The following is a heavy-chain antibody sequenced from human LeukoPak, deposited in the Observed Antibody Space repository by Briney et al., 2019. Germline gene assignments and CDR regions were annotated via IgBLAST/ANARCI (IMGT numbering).Heavy chain of an antibody. D-gene: IGHD3-22*01. CDR1: GFSLSRNG. V-gene: IGHV3-30*02. CDR2: ILSDGSYE. Sequence: PGGSLRLSCATSGFSLSRNGMHWVRQAPGQGLEWVAFILSDGSYEYYADSVKGRFTISRDTSRNTLFLQMNSLRTEDTAVYYCARDGPGAGYDSSRPHPWGQGTLVTVSS. CDR3: ARDGPGAGYDSSRPHP. J-gene: IGHJ5*02.